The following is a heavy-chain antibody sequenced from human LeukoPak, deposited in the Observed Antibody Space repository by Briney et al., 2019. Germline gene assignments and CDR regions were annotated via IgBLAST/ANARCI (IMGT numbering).Heavy chain of an antibody. D-gene: IGHD1-1*01. CDR1: GFTFSSYS. V-gene: IGHV3-21*01. CDR3: AELERFDY. CDR2: ISNSGNYI. J-gene: IGHJ4*02. Sequence: PGGSLRLSCAASGFTFSSYSMNWVRQAPGKGLEWVSYISNSGNYIYYGDSVKGRFTISRDNAKNSLYLQMNSLRAEDTAVYYCAELERFDYWGQGTLVTVSS.